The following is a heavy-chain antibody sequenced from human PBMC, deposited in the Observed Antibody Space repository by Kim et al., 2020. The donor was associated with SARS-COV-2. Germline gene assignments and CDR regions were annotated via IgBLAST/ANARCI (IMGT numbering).Heavy chain of an antibody. Sequence: ADSVKGRFTVSRDSAKNSLYLQMNSLRAEDTALCYCAKDIGCSDDFGFDYWGQGTLVAVSS. V-gene: IGHV3-9*01. D-gene: IGHD3-16*01. J-gene: IGHJ4*02. CDR3: AKDIGCSDDFGFDY.